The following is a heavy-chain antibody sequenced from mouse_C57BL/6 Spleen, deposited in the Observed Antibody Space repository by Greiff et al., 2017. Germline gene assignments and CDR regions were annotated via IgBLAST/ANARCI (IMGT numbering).Heavy chain of an antibody. CDR1: GYSITSGYY. V-gene: IGHV3-6*01. CDR3: ARDSSCYDY. J-gene: IGHJ2*01. D-gene: IGHD3-2*02. CDR2: IRNDGSN. Sequence: EVKLQESGPGLVKPSQSLSLSCSVTGYSITSGYYWNWIRQFPGNQLEWRGYIRNDGSNNYNPSLKNRISITRDTSKNQFFLKLNSMTTEDTATYYCARDSSCYDYWGQGTTLTVSS.